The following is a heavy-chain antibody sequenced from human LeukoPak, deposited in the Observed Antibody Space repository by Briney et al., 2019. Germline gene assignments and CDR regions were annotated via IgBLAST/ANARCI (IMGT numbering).Heavy chain of an antibody. CDR3: ARDLAWDAFDI. CDR2: ITSSGSTT. CDR1: GFTFSSSE. Sequence: GGSLRLSCAASGFTFSSSEMNWVRQAPGKGLEWVSYITSSGSTTYYADTLKGRFTISRDNAKNSLYLQMNSLRAEDTAVYYCARDLAWDAFDIWGQGTMVTVSS. V-gene: IGHV3-48*03. J-gene: IGHJ3*02.